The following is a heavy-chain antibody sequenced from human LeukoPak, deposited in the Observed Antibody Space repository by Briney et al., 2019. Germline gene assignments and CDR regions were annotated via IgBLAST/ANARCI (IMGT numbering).Heavy chain of an antibody. CDR3: ARGVDTATPYYYYYMDV. CDR2: IYTSGST. J-gene: IGHJ6*03. V-gene: IGHV4-61*02. CDR1: GGSISSSSYY. Sequence: TSETLSLTCTVSGGSISSSSYYWSWIRQPAGKGLEWIGRIYTSGSTNYNPSLKSRVTMSVDTSKNQFSLKLSSVTAADTAVYYCARGVDTATPYYYYYMDVWGKGTTVTISS. D-gene: IGHD5-18*01.